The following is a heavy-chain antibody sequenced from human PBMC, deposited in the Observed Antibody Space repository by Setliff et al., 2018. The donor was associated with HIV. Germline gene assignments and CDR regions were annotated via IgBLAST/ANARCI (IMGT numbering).Heavy chain of an antibody. V-gene: IGHV1-2*06. D-gene: IGHD3-10*01. CDR1: GYTFTAYY. CDR3: ARGKGVGGVIITGGLDV. Sequence: ASVKVPCKASGYTFTAYYLHWVRQAPGQGLEWMGRINPNNGDTNYAQKFQGRVTMTRDTSISTAYMELSRLRSDDTAVYYCARGKGVGGVIITGGLDVWGKGTTVTVSS. J-gene: IGHJ6*04. CDR2: INPNNGDT.